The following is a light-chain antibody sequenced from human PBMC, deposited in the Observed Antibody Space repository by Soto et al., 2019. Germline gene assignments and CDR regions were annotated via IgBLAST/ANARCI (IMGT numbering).Light chain of an antibody. CDR2: GND. CDR1: SSNIGSHT. Sequence: QSVLTQPPSASGTPGQRVAISCSGSSSNIGSHTVNWYQQLPGTAPKLLIYGNDQRPSGVPDRFSGSKSGTSASLAISGLRSEDEVDYYCAAWDDSLNGPVFGGGTKLTVL. J-gene: IGLJ3*02. V-gene: IGLV1-44*01. CDR3: AAWDDSLNGPV.